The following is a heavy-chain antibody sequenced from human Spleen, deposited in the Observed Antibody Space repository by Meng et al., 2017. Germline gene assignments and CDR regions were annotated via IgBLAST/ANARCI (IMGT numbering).Heavy chain of an antibody. V-gene: IGHV4-4*02. CDR1: GDSITNHNW. CDR2: IPHRGSS. J-gene: IGHJ4*02. D-gene: IGHD6-13*01. CDR3: ARNLAIAAAGFEY. Sequence: QVQLRESGPALVKPSETLSLTCAVSGDSITNHNWWAWVRQPPGKGLEWIGEIPHRGSSAYNPSLKSRVSMSIDKSKNQFSLKLTSVTAADTAVYYCARNLAIAAAGFEYWGQGTLVTVSS.